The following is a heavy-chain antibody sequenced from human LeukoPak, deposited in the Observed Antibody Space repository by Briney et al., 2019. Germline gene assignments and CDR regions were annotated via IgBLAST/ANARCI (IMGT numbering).Heavy chain of an antibody. V-gene: IGHV3-21*04. CDR2: ISSTSSYI. CDR3: AKDVGLYYDSSGYSSPLHY. Sequence: PGGSLRLSCAASGFTFRSYSMNWVRQAPGKGVGWVSSISSTSSYIYYADSVRGRFTIPRDNAKNSLYLQMNSLRAEDTPWYYCAKDVGLYYDSSGYSSPLHYWGQGTMVTVSS. J-gene: IGHJ4*02. CDR1: GFTFRSYS. D-gene: IGHD3-22*01.